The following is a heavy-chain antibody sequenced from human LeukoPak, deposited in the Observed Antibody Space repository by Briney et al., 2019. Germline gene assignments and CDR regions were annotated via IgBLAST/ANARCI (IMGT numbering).Heavy chain of an antibody. CDR2: FYHSGST. V-gene: IGHV4-59*01. CDR1: GGSISNYY. J-gene: IGHJ4*02. CDR3: ASTQQWLAFDY. Sequence: SETLSLTCTVSGGSISNYYWSWIRQPPGKGLVWIGCFYHSGSTNYNPSLKSRVTTSVDTSKNQFSLRLSSVTAADTAVYYRASTQQWLAFDYWGQGILVTVSS. D-gene: IGHD6-19*01.